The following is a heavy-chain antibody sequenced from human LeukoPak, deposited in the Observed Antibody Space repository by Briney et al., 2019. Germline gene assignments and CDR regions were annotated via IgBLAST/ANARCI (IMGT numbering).Heavy chain of an antibody. CDR3: ARHAWVGRTGFDY. CDR2: IYYSGTT. V-gene: IGHV4-39*01. D-gene: IGHD2-8*02. Sequence: SETLSLTRIVSGGSITSRSFYWGWIRQPPGKGLEWIGGIYYSGTTHYNPSLKSRATLSVDTSKNQFSLNLSSVTAPDTAVYYCARHAWVGRTGFDYWGRGTLVTVSS. CDR1: GGSITSRSFY. J-gene: IGHJ4*02.